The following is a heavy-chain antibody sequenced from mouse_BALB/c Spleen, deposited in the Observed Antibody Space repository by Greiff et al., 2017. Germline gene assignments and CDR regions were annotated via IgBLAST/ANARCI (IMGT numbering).Heavy chain of an antibody. CDR3: ARQGEMGLLRAMDY. CDR1: GFTFSSYG. Sequence: EVQLQESGGDLVKPGGSLKLSCAASGFTFSSYGMSWVRQTPDKRLEWVATISSGGSYTYYPDSVKGRFTISRDNAKNTLYLQMSSLKSEDTAMYYCARQGEMGLLRAMDYWGQGTSVTVSS. J-gene: IGHJ4*01. CDR2: ISSGGSYT. D-gene: IGHD1-1*01. V-gene: IGHV5-6*01.